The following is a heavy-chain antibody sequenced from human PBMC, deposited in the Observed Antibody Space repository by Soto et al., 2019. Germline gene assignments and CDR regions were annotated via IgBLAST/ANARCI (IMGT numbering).Heavy chain of an antibody. CDR1: GGSFSGYY. J-gene: IGHJ4*02. Sequence: QVQLQQWGAGLLKPSETLSLTCAVYGGSFSGYYWSWIRQPPGKGLEWIGEINHSGSTNYNPSLKSRVTTSVDTSKNQFSLKLSSVTAADTAVYYCARCRSSSDDPRVFDYWGQGTLVTVSS. CDR2: INHSGST. D-gene: IGHD6-6*01. V-gene: IGHV4-34*01. CDR3: ARCRSSSDDPRVFDY.